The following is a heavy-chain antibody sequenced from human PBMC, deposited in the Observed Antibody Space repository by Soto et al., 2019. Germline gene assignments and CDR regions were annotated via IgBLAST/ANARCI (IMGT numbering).Heavy chain of an antibody. V-gene: IGHV4-34*01. Sequence: SETLSLTCAVYGGSFSGYYWSWIRQPPGKGLEWIGEINHSGSTNYNPSLKSRVTISVDTSKNQFSLKLSSVTAADTAVYYCARGWFKDVAISLYYYGMDVWGKGTTVTVAS. D-gene: IGHD2-21*01. CDR2: INHSGST. CDR1: GGSFSGYY. CDR3: ARGWFKDVAISLYYYGMDV. J-gene: IGHJ6*04.